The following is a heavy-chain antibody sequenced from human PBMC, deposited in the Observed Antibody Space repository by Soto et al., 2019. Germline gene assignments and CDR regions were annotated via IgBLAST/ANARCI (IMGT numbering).Heavy chain of an antibody. CDR2: IYYSGST. J-gene: IGHJ4*02. CDR1: GGSISSSSYY. V-gene: IGHV4-39*01. Sequence: PSETLSLTCTVSGGSISSSSYYWGWIRQPPGKGLEWIGIIYYSGSTYYNPSLKSRVTISVDTSNNQFSLKLTSVTAADTAVYYCARHFSVDHFDYWGQGALVTVSS. D-gene: IGHD3-9*01. CDR3: ARHFSVDHFDY.